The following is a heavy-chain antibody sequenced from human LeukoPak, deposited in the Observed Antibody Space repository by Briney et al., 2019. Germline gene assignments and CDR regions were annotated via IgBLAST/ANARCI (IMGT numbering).Heavy chain of an antibody. CDR2: IKQDGSEK. V-gene: IGHV3-7*01. CDR3: AREGYDFWSGYLWTDH. CDR1: GFTFSSYW. Sequence: PGGSLRLSCAASGFTFSSYWMSWVRQAPGKGLEWVANIKQDGSEKYYVDSVKGRFTISRDNAKNSLYLQMNSLRAEDTAVYYCAREGYDFWSGYLWTDHWGQGTLVTVSS. D-gene: IGHD3-3*01. J-gene: IGHJ4*02.